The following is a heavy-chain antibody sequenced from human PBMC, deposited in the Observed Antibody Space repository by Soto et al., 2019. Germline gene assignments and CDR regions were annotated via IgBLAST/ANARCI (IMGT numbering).Heavy chain of an antibody. CDR2: IIHIFHTA. J-gene: IGHJ6*02. D-gene: IGHD2-2*01. CDR1: GDSFNSYA. CDR3: ERVGYCNKTNCLFYYYHYGMDV. V-gene: IGHV1-69*01. Sequence: QVQLVQSGAEVKKPGSSVKVSCKASGDSFNSYAISWVRQAPGQGLEGMGGIIHIFHTANHAQKFQARVTTTADGCACTADMELRGLRSEDTAVYYCERVGYCNKTNCLFYYYHYGMDVWGQGTTVTVS.